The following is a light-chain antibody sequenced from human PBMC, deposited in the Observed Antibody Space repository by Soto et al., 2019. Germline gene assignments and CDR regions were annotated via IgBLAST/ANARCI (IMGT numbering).Light chain of an antibody. J-gene: IGKJ1*01. V-gene: IGKV3-15*01. CDR3: QQYNNWPLT. CDR2: GAS. Sequence: EIVMTQSPATLPVSPEERATLSCRASQSVSSNLAWYQQKPGQAPRLLIYGASTRATGIPARFSGSGSGTEFTLTISSLQSEDFAVYYCQQYNNWPLTFGQGTKVDIK. CDR1: QSVSSN.